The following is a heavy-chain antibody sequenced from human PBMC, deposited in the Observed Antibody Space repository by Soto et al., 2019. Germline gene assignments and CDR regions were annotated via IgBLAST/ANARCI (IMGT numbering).Heavy chain of an antibody. CDR1: GFTFSSYG. D-gene: IGHD3-9*01. Sequence: PGGSLRLSCAASGFTFSSYGMHWVRQAPGKGLEWVAVIWYDGSNKYYADSVKGRFTISRDNSKNTLYLQMNSLRAEDTAVYYCAREGHDILTGYYYYYYMDVWGKGTTVTVSS. CDR3: AREGHDILTGYYYYYYMDV. V-gene: IGHV3-33*01. J-gene: IGHJ6*03. CDR2: IWYDGSNK.